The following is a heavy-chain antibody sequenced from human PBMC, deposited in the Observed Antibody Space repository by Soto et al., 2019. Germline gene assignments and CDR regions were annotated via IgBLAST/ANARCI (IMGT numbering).Heavy chain of an antibody. V-gene: IGHV4-39*01. J-gene: IGHJ5*02. Sequence: SXTLSLTGSVYGGSFSGLYYWTWIRQSLVKGLEWIGSIYYSGSTYYNPSLKSRVTLSVDTSKNQFSLKLSSVTAADTAVYYCARHAATPRQLVDWFDPWGQGTLVTVSS. CDR3: ARHAATPRQLVDWFDP. CDR2: IYYSGST. CDR1: GGSFSGLYY. D-gene: IGHD6-6*01.